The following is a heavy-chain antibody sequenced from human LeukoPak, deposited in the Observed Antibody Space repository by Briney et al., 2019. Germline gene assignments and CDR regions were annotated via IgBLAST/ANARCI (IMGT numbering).Heavy chain of an antibody. V-gene: IGHV3-23*01. CDR3: AKDFFGSSNYYFEY. J-gene: IGHJ4*02. CDR2: ITGSGGST. Sequence: PGGSLTLSCAASGFTFSSYAMSWVRQAPGKGLEWVSTITGSGGSTFYADSVKGRFTISRDNSKNTLDLQMNSLRVEDTAVYYCAKDFFGSSNYYFEYWGQGTLVTVSS. CDR1: GFTFSSYA. D-gene: IGHD6-13*01.